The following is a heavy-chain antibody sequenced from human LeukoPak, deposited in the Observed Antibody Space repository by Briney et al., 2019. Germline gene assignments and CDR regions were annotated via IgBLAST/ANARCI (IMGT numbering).Heavy chain of an antibody. CDR2: IYYSGST. Sequence: SETLSLICTVSGGSISSYYWSWIRQSPGKGLEWIGHIYYSGSTNYNPSLKSRVTISADTSKKQFSLKLNSVTAADTAVYYCARGITRNYMDVWGKGTTVTVSS. CDR3: ARGITRNYMDV. D-gene: IGHD3-10*01. V-gene: IGHV4-59*01. CDR1: GGSISSYY. J-gene: IGHJ6*03.